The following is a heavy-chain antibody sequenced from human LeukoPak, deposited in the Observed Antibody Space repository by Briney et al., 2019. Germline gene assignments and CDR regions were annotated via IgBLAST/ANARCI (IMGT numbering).Heavy chain of an antibody. CDR1: GFTFSSYW. Sequence: PGGSLRLSCAASGFTFSSYWMHWVRQAPGKGLVWVSRINSDGSSTSYADSVKGRFTISRDNAKNTLYLQVNSLRAEDTAVYYCASHYDTSGYHYFDFRGQGTLVTVSS. J-gene: IGHJ4*02. CDR3: ASHYDTSGYHYFDF. V-gene: IGHV3-74*01. CDR2: INSDGSST. D-gene: IGHD3-22*01.